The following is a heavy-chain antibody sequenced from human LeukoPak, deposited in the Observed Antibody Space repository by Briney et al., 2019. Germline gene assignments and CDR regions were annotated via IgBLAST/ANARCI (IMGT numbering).Heavy chain of an antibody. CDR2: MNPNSGNT. V-gene: IGHV1-8*01. CDR3: ATLGPPAPRFGELFDDPFDI. CDR1: GYTFTSYD. D-gene: IGHD3-10*01. J-gene: IGHJ3*02. Sequence: ASVKLSCKASGYTFTSYDINWVRQATGQGLEWMGWMNPNSGNTGYAQKFQGRVTMTRNTSISTAYMELSSLRSEDTAVYYCATLGPPAPRFGELFDDPFDIWGQGTMVTVSS.